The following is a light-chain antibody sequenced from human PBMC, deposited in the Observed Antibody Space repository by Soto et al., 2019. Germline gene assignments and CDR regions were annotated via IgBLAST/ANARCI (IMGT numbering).Light chain of an antibody. J-gene: IGKJ2*01. Sequence: DIQMTQSPSSLSASVGDRVTITCRASQSISSSLNWYQQKPGKAPKLLIYAASSLQSGVPSRFSGSGSGTDFTLTISSLQPEDFATYYWKQSYSTPHTFGQGTKLEIK. CDR1: QSISSS. V-gene: IGKV1-39*01. CDR2: AAS. CDR3: KQSYSTPHT.